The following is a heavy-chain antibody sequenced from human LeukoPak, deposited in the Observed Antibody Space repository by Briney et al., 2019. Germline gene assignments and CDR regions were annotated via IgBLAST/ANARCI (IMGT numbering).Heavy chain of an antibody. V-gene: IGHV3-53*01. D-gene: IGHD2-8*01. Sequence: GGSLRLSCAASGFTVSNNDMSWVRQAPGKGLEWVSVIYTGGGTYYADSVKGRFTISRDNSKNTLYLQMNNLRAEDTAVYYCARELDETNTRPFDYWGQGTLVTVSS. CDR3: ARELDETNTRPFDY. J-gene: IGHJ4*02. CDR1: GFTVSNND. CDR2: IYTGGGT.